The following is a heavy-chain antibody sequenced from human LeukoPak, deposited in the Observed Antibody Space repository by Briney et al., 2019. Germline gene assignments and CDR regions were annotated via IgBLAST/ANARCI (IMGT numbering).Heavy chain of an antibody. CDR1: GGSISSGSYY. CDR3: AREVSSSWSNYYYYMDV. D-gene: IGHD6-13*01. V-gene: IGHV4-61*02. Sequence: PSETLSLTCTVSGGSISSGSYYWSWIRQPAGRGLEWIGRIYTSGSTNYNPSLKSRVTISVDTSKNQFSLKLSSVTAADTAVYYCAREVSSSWSNYYYYMDVWGKGTTVTVSS. J-gene: IGHJ6*03. CDR2: IYTSGST.